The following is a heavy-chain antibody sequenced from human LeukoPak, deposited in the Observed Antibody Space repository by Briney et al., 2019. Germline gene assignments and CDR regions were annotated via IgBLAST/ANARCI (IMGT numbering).Heavy chain of an antibody. CDR2: INHSGST. D-gene: IGHD3-22*01. Sequence: SETLSLTCAVYGGSFSGYYWSWIRQPPGKGLEWIGEINHSGSTNYNPSLKSRVTISVDTSKNQFSLKLSSVTAADTAVYYCATHYYDSSVHYLAADYWGQGTLVTVSS. V-gene: IGHV4-34*01. CDR3: ATHYYDSSVHYLAADY. J-gene: IGHJ4*02. CDR1: GGSFSGYY.